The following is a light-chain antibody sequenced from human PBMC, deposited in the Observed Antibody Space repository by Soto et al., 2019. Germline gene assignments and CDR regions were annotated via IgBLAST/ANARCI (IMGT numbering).Light chain of an antibody. J-gene: IGLJ2*01. CDR3: SSYGGSNNLL. V-gene: IGLV2-8*01. Sequence: QSVLTQPPSASGSPGQSVTISCTGTSNDVGAYNFISWYQQHPGKAPKLMIYEVNKRPSGVPDRSSGSKSGNTASLTVSGLQAEDEADYYCSSYGGSNNLLFGGGTTLTVL. CDR2: EVN. CDR1: SNDVGAYNF.